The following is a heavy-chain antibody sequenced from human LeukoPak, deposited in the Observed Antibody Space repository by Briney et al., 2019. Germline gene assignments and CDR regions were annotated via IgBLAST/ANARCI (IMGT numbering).Heavy chain of an antibody. J-gene: IGHJ5*02. V-gene: IGHV3-21*01. CDR2: ISSSGSYI. CDR1: EFTFSSYA. Sequence: PGGSLRLSCAASEFTFSSYAIHWVRQAPGKGLEWVSSISSSGSYIYYADSVKGRFTISRDNSKNTLYLQMNSLRAEDTAVYYCSRTLVPAAPFDPWGQGTLVTVSS. CDR3: SRTLVPAAPFDP. D-gene: IGHD2-2*01.